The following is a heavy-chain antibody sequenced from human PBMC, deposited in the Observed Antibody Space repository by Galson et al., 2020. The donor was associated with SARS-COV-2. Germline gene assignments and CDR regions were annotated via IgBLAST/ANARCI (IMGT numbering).Heavy chain of an antibody. V-gene: IGHV5-51*01. J-gene: IGHJ4*02. CDR2: IYPGDSDT. D-gene: IGHD2-15*01. Sequence: GESLKISCKGSGYSFTSYWIGCVRQMPGKGLEWMGIIYPGDSDTRYSPSFQGQVTISADKSISTAYLQWSSLKASDTAMYYCARGEGFCSGGSCYSNYWGQGTLVTVSS. CDR3: ARGEGFCSGGSCYSNY. CDR1: GYSFTSYW.